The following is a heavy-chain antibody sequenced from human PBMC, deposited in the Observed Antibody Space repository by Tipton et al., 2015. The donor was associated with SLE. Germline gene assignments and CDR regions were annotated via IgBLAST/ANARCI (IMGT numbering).Heavy chain of an antibody. J-gene: IGHJ4*02. CDR2: ISAYNGNT. CDR3: ARPTLRGSGYPYYFDY. Sequence: QSGPEVKKPGSSVKVSCKASGGTFSSYAISWVRQAPGQGLEWMGWISAYNGNTNYAQKLQGRVTMTTDTSTSTAYMELRSLRSDDTAVYYCARPTLRGSGYPYYFDYWGQGTLVTVSS. CDR1: GGTFSSYA. V-gene: IGHV1-18*01. D-gene: IGHD3-22*01.